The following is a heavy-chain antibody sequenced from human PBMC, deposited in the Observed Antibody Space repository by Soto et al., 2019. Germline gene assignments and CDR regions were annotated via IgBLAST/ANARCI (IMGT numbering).Heavy chain of an antibody. CDR2: IKEDGSER. Sequence: EVQLVESGGGLVQPGGSLRLSCAVSGFNFNNYRMSWVRQAPGKGLEWVATIKEDGSERYYVPSVRGRFTISRDNAKNSLSLQVNSLRADYTAVYYCASLNVSSAWDFWGQGTLVTVSS. CDR3: ASLNVSSAWDF. D-gene: IGHD6-19*01. J-gene: IGHJ4*02. V-gene: IGHV3-7*03. CDR1: GFNFNNYR.